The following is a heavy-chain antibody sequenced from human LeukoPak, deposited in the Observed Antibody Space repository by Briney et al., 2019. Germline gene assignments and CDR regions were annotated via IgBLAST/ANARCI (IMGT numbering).Heavy chain of an antibody. CDR2: IHHSGST. J-gene: IGHJ3*02. CDR1: GFSITSGFN. Sequence: SSETLSLTCSVSGFSITSGFNWAWIRQPPGEGLEWIGSIHHSGSTYYNPSLKSQVTISVDTSKSQFSLNLSSVTAADTAVYYCARVGDIVAGYDAFDIWGQGTMVTVSS. D-gene: IGHD5-12*01. CDR3: ARVGDIVAGYDAFDI. V-gene: IGHV4-38-2*02.